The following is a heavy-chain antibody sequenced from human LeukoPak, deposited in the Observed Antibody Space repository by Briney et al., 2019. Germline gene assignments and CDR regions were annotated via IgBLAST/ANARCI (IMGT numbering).Heavy chain of an antibody. D-gene: IGHD1-1*01. CDR2: IYNSGST. J-gene: IGHJ6*02. V-gene: IGHV4-39*01. CDR1: GGSISSSTYY. CDR3: ARHPWNPGMDV. Sequence: SETLSLTCSVSGGSISSSTYYWGWIRQPPGKGLEWIGSIYNSGSTYYNPSLKSRVTISVDTSKNQFSLKLNSVTAADTAVYYCARHPWNPGMDVWGQGTTVTVSS.